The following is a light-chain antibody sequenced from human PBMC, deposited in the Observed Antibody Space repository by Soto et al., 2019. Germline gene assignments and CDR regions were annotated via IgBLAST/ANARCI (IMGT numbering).Light chain of an antibody. CDR1: QGISTY. CDR3: QGQGTYPRT. J-gene: IGKJ1*01. V-gene: IGKV1-9*01. Sequence: DIQLTQSPSFLYAAVGDTVTITCRASQGISTYLAWYQQTPGKAPKNLIYGAANLQSGVPSRFSGSGSGTECTLPIISLQPEDFGTYYSQGQGTYPRTFGPGTKWEIQ. CDR2: GAA.